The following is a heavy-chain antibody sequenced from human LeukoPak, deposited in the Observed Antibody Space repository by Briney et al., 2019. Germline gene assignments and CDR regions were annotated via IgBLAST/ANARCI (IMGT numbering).Heavy chain of an antibody. CDR1: GYIFTTYW. V-gene: IGHV5-51*01. Sequence: GASLKIPCKGSGYIFTTYWIGWVRRLPGKGLEGMGIIYPGDADTTYSPSFQGQVTISADKPISTAYPQCSSLKASDTAMYYCARQLSSDWSFFDYGGQGTLLTVSS. CDR2: IYPGDADT. CDR3: ARQLSSDWSFFDY. J-gene: IGHJ4*02. D-gene: IGHD6-19*01.